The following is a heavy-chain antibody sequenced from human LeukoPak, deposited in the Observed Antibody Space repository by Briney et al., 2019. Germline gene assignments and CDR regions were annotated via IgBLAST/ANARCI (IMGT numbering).Heavy chain of an antibody. Sequence: SSGTLSLTCTVSAGAITRTSYFWGWIRQSPGKGLEWIGSIYYSGTTYYNPSLKSRVTISVDTSKNEFSLHLNSVTAADTAVYYCASLGPYSSTWYGDYWGQGIQVTVSS. CDR1: AGAITRTSYF. CDR2: IYYSGTT. V-gene: IGHV4-39*01. CDR3: ASLGPYSSTWYGDY. D-gene: IGHD6-13*01. J-gene: IGHJ4*02.